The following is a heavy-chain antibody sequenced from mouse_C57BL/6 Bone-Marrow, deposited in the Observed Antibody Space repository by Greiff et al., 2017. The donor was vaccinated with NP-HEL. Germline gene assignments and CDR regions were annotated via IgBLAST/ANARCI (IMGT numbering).Heavy chain of an antibody. CDR3: ARGGFYYGSSLAY. Sequence: EVMLVESGGGLVQPGGSLKLSCAASGFTFSDYYMYWVRQTPEKRLEWVAYIRNGGGSTYYPDTVKGRFTISRDNAKNTLYLQMSRLKSEDTAMYYCARGGFYYGSSLAYWGQGTLVTVSA. J-gene: IGHJ3*01. CDR2: IRNGGGST. V-gene: IGHV5-12*01. CDR1: GFTFSDYY. D-gene: IGHD1-1*01.